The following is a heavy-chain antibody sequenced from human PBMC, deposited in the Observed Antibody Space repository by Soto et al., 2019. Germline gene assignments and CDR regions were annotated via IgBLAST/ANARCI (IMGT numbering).Heavy chain of an antibody. Sequence: SETLSLTCTVSGGSISSSSYYWGWIRQPPGKGLEWIGSIYYSGSTYYNPSLKSRVTISVDTSKNQFSLKLSSVTAADTAVYYCARLLSEIDPWGQGTLVTVSS. CDR2: IYYSGST. CDR1: GGSISSSSYY. CDR3: ARLLSEIDP. V-gene: IGHV4-39*01. J-gene: IGHJ5*02.